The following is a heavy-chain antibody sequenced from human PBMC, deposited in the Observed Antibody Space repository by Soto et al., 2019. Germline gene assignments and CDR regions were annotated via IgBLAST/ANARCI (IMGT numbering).Heavy chain of an antibody. CDR3: AKIRGIVVVVAAIDY. V-gene: IGHV3-23*01. CDR2: ISGSGGST. J-gene: IGHJ4*02. CDR1: GFTFSSYA. D-gene: IGHD2-15*01. Sequence: HPGGSLRLSCAASGFTFSSYAMSWVRQAPGKGLEWVSAISGSGGSTYYADSVKGRFTISRDNSKNTLYLQMNSLRAEDTAVYYCAKIRGIVVVVAAIDYWGQGTLVTVSS.